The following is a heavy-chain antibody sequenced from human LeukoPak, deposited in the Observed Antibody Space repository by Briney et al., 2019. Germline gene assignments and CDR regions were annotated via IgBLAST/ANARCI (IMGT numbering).Heavy chain of an antibody. CDR3: ARDRLRLLPAFDI. Sequence: KPSETLSLTYTVSGGSISSYYWDWIRQSPGKGLEWIGYISYSGNTNYNPSLKSRVTISVDTSKNQFPLKLTSMTAADTAVYYCARDRLRLLPAFDIWGQGTMVTVSS. CDR1: GGSISSYY. CDR2: ISYSGNT. J-gene: IGHJ3*02. V-gene: IGHV4-59*12. D-gene: IGHD6-19*01.